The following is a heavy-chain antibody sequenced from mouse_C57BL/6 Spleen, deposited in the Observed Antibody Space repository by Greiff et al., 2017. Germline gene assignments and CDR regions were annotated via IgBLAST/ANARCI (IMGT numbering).Heavy chain of an antibody. CDR2: IDPENGDT. V-gene: IGHV14-4*01. CDR1: GFKIKDDY. Sequence: EVQLQQSGAELVRPGASVKLSCTASGFKIKDDYMHWVKQRPEQGLEWIGWIDPENGDTEYASKFQGKATITADTSSNTAYLQLSSLTSEDTAVYYCTTGSSPLLDYWGQGTAVTVAS. J-gene: IGHJ4*01. D-gene: IGHD1-1*01. CDR3: TTGSSPLLDY.